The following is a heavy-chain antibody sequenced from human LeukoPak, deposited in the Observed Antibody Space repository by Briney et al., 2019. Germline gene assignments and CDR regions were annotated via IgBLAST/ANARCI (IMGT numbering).Heavy chain of an antibody. CDR2: LSAYHGNT. V-gene: IGHV1-18*04. CDR3: ARGPKNWNDPYDAFDI. D-gene: IGHD1-1*01. J-gene: IGHJ3*02. Sequence: EASVKVSSKASRYTFTSYGISWVRQAPGQGGVWMGWLSAYHGNTNYAQKLQGRVTMTADTSTSTAYMELRSQRSDDTAVYYCARGPKNWNDPYDAFDIWGQGTMVTVSS. CDR1: RYTFTSYG.